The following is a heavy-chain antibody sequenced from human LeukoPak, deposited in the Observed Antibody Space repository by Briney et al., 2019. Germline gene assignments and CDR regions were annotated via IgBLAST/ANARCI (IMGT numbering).Heavy chain of an antibody. CDR1: GGSISNYY. V-gene: IGHV4-4*07. CDR3: ARQALAYSSSCFDY. J-gene: IGHJ4*02. D-gene: IGHD6-13*01. Sequence: PSETLSLTCTVSGGSISNYYWSWIRQPAGKGLEWIGRLYSSGDTYYNPSLKSRVTMSVHTSKNELSLKLSSVTAADTAVYYCARQALAYSSSCFDYWGQGTLVTVSS. CDR2: LYSSGDT.